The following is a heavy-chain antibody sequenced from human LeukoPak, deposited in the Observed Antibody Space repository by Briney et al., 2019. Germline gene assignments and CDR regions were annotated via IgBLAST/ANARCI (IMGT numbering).Heavy chain of an antibody. D-gene: IGHD2-8*01. CDR2: ISYDGSNK. Sequence: GGSLRLSCAASGFTFSSYAMHWVRQAPGKGLEWVAVISYDGSNKYYADSVKGRFTISRDNSKNTLYLQMNSLRAEDTAVYYCAREARMRKRSYFDYWGQGTLVTVSS. J-gene: IGHJ4*02. V-gene: IGHV3-30*04. CDR1: GFTFSSYA. CDR3: AREARMRKRSYFDY.